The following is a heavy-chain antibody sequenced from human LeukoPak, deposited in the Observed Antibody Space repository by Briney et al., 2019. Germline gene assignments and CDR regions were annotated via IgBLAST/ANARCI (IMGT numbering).Heavy chain of an antibody. CDR3: ARGPIAAAGTFDY. J-gene: IGHJ4*02. CDR2: ISWNSGSI. D-gene: IGHD6-13*01. Sequence: GGSLRLSCAASGFTFDDYAMHWVRQAPGKGLEWVSGISWNSGSIGYADSVKGRFTISRDNAKNSLYLQMNSLRAEDTAVYYCARGPIAAAGTFDYWGQGTLVTVSS. CDR1: GFTFDDYA. V-gene: IGHV3-9*01.